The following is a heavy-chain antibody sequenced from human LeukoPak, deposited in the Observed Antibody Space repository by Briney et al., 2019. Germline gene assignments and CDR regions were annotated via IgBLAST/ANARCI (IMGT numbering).Heavy chain of an antibody. D-gene: IGHD3-10*01. V-gene: IGHV4-34*01. Sequence: SETLSLTCAVSGGPFSGYFWSWIRQSSGKGLEWIGEIHNSGTTNYNPSLNSRVTISEDTSKNQFYLNLSSVTAADTAVYCCARRYYYNLGSFPFDFWGQGTLVTVSS. CDR2: IHNSGTT. CDR3: ARRYYYNLGSFPFDF. CDR1: GGPFSGYF. J-gene: IGHJ4*02.